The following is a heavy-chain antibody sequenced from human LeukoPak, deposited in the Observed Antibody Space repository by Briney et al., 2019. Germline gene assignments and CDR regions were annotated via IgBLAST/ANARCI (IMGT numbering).Heavy chain of an antibody. D-gene: IGHD3-10*01. CDR2: ISRRDDYT. J-gene: IGHJ5*02. Sequence: GGSLRLSCAASGFAFSSYAMSWVRQPPGKGLEWVSVISRRDDYTYYADSVKGRFTISRDNAKNSLYLQMNSLRAEDTAVYYCARGLWFGDSIYPWFDPWGQGTLVTVSS. V-gene: IGHV3-21*01. CDR1: GFAFSSYA. CDR3: ARGLWFGDSIYPWFDP.